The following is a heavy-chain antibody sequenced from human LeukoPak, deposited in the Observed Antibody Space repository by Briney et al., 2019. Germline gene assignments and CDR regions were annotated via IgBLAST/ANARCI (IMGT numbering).Heavy chain of an antibody. CDR1: GFTFSSYA. Sequence: PGGSLRLSCAASGFTFSSYAMSWVRQAPGKGLEWVSSISGSDSSTHYADSVKGRFIVSRDNSKNTLYLQMNSLRAEDTALYYCAKQRRQWLVHSIDYWGQGTLVTVSS. V-gene: IGHV3-23*01. CDR3: AKQRRQWLVHSIDY. D-gene: IGHD6-19*01. CDR2: ISGSDSST. J-gene: IGHJ4*02.